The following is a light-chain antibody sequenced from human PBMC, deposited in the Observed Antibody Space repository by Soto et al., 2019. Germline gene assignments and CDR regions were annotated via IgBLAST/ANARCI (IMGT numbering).Light chain of an antibody. Sequence: SYELTQPLSVSVALGQTAKITCGGKDIGSKDVHWYQQRPGQAPVLVIFRSDNRPSGIPERFSGSNSGTPATLTISRAQAGDEADYYSHVWDSSTVIFGGGTKLTVL. J-gene: IGLJ2*01. V-gene: IGLV3-9*01. CDR3: HVWDSSTVI. CDR1: DIGSKD. CDR2: RSD.